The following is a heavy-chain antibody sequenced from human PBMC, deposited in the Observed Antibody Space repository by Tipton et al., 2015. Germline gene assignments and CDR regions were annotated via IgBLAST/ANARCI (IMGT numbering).Heavy chain of an antibody. J-gene: IGHJ6*02. Sequence: SLRLSCVASGFTFNRCDMNWVRQGPGGKGLEWVSAISGSGGTTYYADSVKGRFTISRDNSKNTLYLQMNSLRAEDTAIYYCAKVDAGRGRSVYYCVDLWGQGAAVTFSS. CDR3: AKVDAGRGRSVYYCVDL. CDR1: GFTFNRCD. D-gene: IGHD6-19*01. CDR2: ISGSGGTT. V-gene: IGHV3-23*01.